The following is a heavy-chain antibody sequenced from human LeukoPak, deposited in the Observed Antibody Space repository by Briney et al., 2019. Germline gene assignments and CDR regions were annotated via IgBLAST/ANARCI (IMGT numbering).Heavy chain of an antibody. V-gene: IGHV3-7*01. J-gene: IGHJ6*03. CDR1: GFTFSSYW. CDR3: ARVRDGGSRDYYSYMDV. CDR2: IKQDGSEK. Sequence: GGSLRLSCAASGFTFSSYWMSWVRQGPGKGLEWVANIKQDGSEKYYVDSVKGRFTISRDNAKNSLYLQMNSLRAEDTAVYYCARVRDGGSRDYYSYMDVWGKGTTVTVSS. D-gene: IGHD6-13*01.